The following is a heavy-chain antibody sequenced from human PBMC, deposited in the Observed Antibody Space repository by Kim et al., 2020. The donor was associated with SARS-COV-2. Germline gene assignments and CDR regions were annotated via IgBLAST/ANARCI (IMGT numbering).Heavy chain of an antibody. Sequence: SETLSLTCTVSGGSISSGGYYWSWIRQHPGKGLEWIGYIYYSGSTYYNPSLKSRVTILVDTSKNQFSLKLSSVTAVDTAVYHCAREDSTGYIDYWGQGTL. CDR1: GGSISSGGYY. D-gene: IGHD3-22*01. J-gene: IGHJ4*02. CDR3: AREDSTGYIDY. CDR2: IYYSGST. V-gene: IGHV4-31*03.